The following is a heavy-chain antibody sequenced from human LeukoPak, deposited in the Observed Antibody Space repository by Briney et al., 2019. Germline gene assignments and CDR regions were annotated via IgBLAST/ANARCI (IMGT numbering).Heavy chain of an antibody. Sequence: PGGSLRLSCAASGFTFSSYEMNWVRQAPGKGLEWVSYISSSGSTIYYADSVKGRFTISRDNAKNSLYLQMNSLRAEDTAVYYCARAVGGTSSFDYWGQGTLVTVSS. J-gene: IGHJ4*02. CDR2: ISSSGSTI. D-gene: IGHD6-19*01. V-gene: IGHV3-48*03. CDR3: ARAVGGTSSFDY. CDR1: GFTFSSYE.